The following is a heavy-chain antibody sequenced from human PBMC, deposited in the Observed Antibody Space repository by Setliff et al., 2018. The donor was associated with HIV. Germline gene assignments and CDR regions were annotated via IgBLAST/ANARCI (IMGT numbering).Heavy chain of an antibody. Sequence: GGSLRLSCAASGFTFSSYSMNWVRQAPGKGLEWVSSISSTSSYIYYADSVKGRFTISRDNAKNSLYLQMNSLRAEDTAVYYCARVKPHLRRSGSYWIVDYWGQGTLVTVSS. CDR2: ISSTSSYI. V-gene: IGHV3-21*03. CDR1: GFTFSSYS. CDR3: ARVKPHLRRSGSYWIVDY. D-gene: IGHD1-26*01. J-gene: IGHJ4*02.